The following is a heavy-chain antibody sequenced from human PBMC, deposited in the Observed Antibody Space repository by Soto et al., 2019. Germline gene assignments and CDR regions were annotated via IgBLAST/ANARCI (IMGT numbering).Heavy chain of an antibody. J-gene: IGHJ4*02. V-gene: IGHV4-30-4*01. CDR2: VFYSGAT. CDR3: GRARFSYRHLLF. CDR1: GGPIKTGDYY. Sequence: SETLSLTCNVSGGPIKTGDYYWNWIRQPPGKGLEWIGYVFYSGATNYSPSLKSRAAISMDTSKNQFSLSLTCMKAIHTAFFYCGRARFSYRHLLFWRQGNRVT.